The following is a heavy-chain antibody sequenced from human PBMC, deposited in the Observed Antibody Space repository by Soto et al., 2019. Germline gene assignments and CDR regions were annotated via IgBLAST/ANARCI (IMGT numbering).Heavy chain of an antibody. CDR2: VSGSGDST. CDR3: ATFRGLTTMTAFDY. Sequence: GGSLRLSCAASGFTFSSYAMSWVRQAPGEGLEWVSAVSGSGDSTDYADSVKGRFTISRDSSKNTLYLQMNSLRAEDTAVYYCATFRGLTTMTAFDYWGQGTLVTVSS. V-gene: IGHV3-23*01. CDR1: GFTFSSYA. D-gene: IGHD4-17*01. J-gene: IGHJ4*02.